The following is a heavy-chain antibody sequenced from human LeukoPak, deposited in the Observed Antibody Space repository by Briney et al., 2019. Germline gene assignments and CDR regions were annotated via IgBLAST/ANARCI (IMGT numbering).Heavy chain of an antibody. D-gene: IGHD5-18*01. V-gene: IGHV3-48*02. CDR3: AREPGYSSGY. Sequence: GGSLRLSCAASGFTVSSNYMNWVRQAPGKGLEWVSYISSSSSTIYYADSVKGRFTISRDNAKNSLYLQMNSLRDEDTAVYYCAREPGYSSGYWGQGTLVTVSS. CDR2: ISSSSSTI. CDR1: GFTVSSNY. J-gene: IGHJ4*02.